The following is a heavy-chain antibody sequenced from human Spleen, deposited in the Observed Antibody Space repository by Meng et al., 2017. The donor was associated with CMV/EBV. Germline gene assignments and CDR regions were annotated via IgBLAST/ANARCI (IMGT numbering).Heavy chain of an antibody. D-gene: IGHD6-19*01. CDR1: GFTFSSYG. CDR2: IRYDGSNK. Sequence: GESLKISCAASGFTFSSYGMRWVRQAPGKGLEWVAFIRYDGSNKYYADSVKGRFTISRDNSKNTLYLQMNSLRAEDTAVYYCANQQWLVSGLDYWGQGTLVTVSS. J-gene: IGHJ4*02. V-gene: IGHV3-30*02. CDR3: ANQQWLVSGLDY.